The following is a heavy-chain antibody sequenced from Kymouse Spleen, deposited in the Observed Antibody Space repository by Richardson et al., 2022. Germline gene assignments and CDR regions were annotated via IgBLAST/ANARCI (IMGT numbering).Heavy chain of an antibody. CDR1: GYTFTSYD. D-gene: IGHD3-9*01. V-gene: IGHV1-8*01. CDR2: MNPNSGNT. J-gene: IGHJ5*02. CDR3: ARGLRYFDWLFLNWFDP. Sequence: QVQLVQSGAEVKKPGASVKVSCKASGYTFTSYDINWVRQATGQGLEWMGWMNPNSGNTGYAQKFQGRVTMTRNTSISTAYMELSSLRSEDTAVYYCARGLRYFDWLFLNWFDPWGQGTLVTVSS.